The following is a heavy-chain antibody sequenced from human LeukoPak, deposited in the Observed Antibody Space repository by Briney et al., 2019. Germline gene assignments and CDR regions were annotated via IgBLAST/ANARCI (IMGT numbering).Heavy chain of an antibody. CDR1: DGSISSGDYY. Sequence: PSQTLSLTCTVSDGSISSGDYYWSWIRQPPGKGLEWIGYIYYSGSTYYNPSLKSRVTISVDTSKNQFSLKLSSVTAADTAVYYCARVHATGTIPIYYYGMDVWGQGTTVTVSS. V-gene: IGHV4-30-4*01. J-gene: IGHJ6*02. CDR3: ARVHATGTIPIYYYGMDV. CDR2: IYYSGST. D-gene: IGHD1-1*01.